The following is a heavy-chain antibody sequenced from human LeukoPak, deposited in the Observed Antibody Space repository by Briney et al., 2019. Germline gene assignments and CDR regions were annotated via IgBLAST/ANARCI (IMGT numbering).Heavy chain of an antibody. V-gene: IGHV1-18*01. D-gene: IGHD2-21*02. J-gene: IGHJ4*02. CDR2: ISAYNGNT. CDR1: GYTFTSYG. Sequence: APVKVSCKASGYTFTSYGISWARQAPGQGLEWMGWISAYNGNTNYAQKLQGRVTMTTDTSTSTAYMELRSLRSDDTAVYYCARDPGCGGDCYFPTSDYWGQGTLVTVSS. CDR3: ARDPGCGGDCYFPTSDY.